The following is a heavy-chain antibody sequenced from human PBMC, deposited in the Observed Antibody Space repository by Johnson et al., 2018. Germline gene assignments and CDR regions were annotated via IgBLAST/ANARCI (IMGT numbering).Heavy chain of an antibody. CDR2: ISYDGSNK. J-gene: IGHJ4*02. CDR3: ARLPSDY. CDR1: GFTFRNYG. V-gene: IGHV3-30*03. Sequence: VQLVETGGGVVQPGGSLRLSCAVSGFTFRNYGMHWVRQAPGKGLEWVALISYDGSNKYYADSVEGRFTISRDNSKNTLYLQINSLRPEDTALYYCARLPSDYWGQGTLVTVSS.